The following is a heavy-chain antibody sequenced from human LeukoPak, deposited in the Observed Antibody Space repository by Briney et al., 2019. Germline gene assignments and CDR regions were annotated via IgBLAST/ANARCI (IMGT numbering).Heavy chain of an antibody. CDR2: IYHSGST. J-gene: IGHJ4*02. V-gene: IGHV4-4*02. Sequence: SGTLSLTRAVSGGSISSSNWWTWVRQPPGKGLAWIGEIYHSGSTNYNPSLKSRVTISVDKSKNQFSLKLSSVTAADTAVYYCMRNGGNSAFDYWGQGTLVTVSS. CDR1: GGSISSSNW. CDR3: MRNGGNSAFDY. D-gene: IGHD4-23*01.